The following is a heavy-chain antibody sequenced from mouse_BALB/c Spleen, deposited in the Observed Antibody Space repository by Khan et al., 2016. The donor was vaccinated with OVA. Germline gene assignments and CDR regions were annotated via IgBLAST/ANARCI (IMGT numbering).Heavy chain of an antibody. J-gene: IGHJ2*01. D-gene: IGHD2-4*01. CDR1: GYSFTSYW. Sequence: VQLKESGTVLARPGASVKMSCKASGYSFTSYWMHWVKQRPGLGLEWIGAIYPGISDTRYNQKFKGKAKLTAVTSASTAYMELSSLTNDYSAVYYCTRSYDSYYFDYWGQGTLLTVSS. CDR2: IYPGISDT. CDR3: TRSYDSYYFDY. V-gene: IGHV1-5*01.